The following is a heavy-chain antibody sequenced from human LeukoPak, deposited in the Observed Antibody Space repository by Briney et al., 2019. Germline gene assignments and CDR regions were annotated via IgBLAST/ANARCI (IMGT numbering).Heavy chain of an antibody. CDR2: VNPNSGGT. CDR3: ATMGATNFDH. Sequence: ASVKVSCKASGSTFTDYYMHWVRQAPGQGLEWLGWVNPNSGGTSYAQKFQGRVTMTRDTSISTAYMEVSRLRSDDTAVYYCATMGATNFDHWGQGTLVTVSS. D-gene: IGHD1-26*01. V-gene: IGHV1-2*02. J-gene: IGHJ4*02. CDR1: GSTFTDYY.